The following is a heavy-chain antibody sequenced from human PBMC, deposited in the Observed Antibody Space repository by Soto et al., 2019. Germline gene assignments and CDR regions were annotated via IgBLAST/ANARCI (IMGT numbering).Heavy chain of an antibody. CDR2: ISSSSSYI. D-gene: IGHD2-2*01. CDR1: GFTFSSYS. Sequence: EVQLVESGGGLVKPGGSLRLSCAASGFTFSSYSMNWVRQAPGKGLEWVSSISSSSSYIYYADSVKGRFTISRDNAKNSLYLQMHSLRAEDTAVYYCARADIVVVPDSNYYYGMDVWGQGTTVTVS. CDR3: ARADIVVVPDSNYYYGMDV. J-gene: IGHJ6*02. V-gene: IGHV3-21*01.